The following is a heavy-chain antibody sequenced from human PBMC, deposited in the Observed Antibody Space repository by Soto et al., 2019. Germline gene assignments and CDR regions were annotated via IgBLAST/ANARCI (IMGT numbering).Heavy chain of an antibody. D-gene: IGHD3-10*01. CDR1: GFTFSSYS. CDR3: ARGLSDVISRPGAV. Sequence: GGSLRLSCAASGFTFSSYSMNWVRQAPGKGLEWVSYISSSSSTIYYADSVKGRFTISRDNSKNALFLQLNSLRTEDTAVYYCARGLSDVISRPGAVWGQGTTVTVSS. V-gene: IGHV3-48*01. J-gene: IGHJ6*02. CDR2: ISSSSSTI.